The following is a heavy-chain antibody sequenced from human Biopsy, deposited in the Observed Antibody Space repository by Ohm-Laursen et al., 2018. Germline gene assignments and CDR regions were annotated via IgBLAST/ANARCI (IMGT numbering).Heavy chain of an antibody. CDR1: GFTVSRNY. D-gene: IGHD3-3*01. CDR2: ISGSGGST. CDR3: GRRPFFDYWSAYYVDH. Sequence: SLRLSCAASGFTVSRNYMSWVRQAPGKGLEWVSVISGSGGSTHYADSVKGRFTISRDNSKNTLFLQMKSLRAEDTAIYYCGRRPFFDYWSAYYVDHWGQGALVTVSS. V-gene: IGHV3-23*01. J-gene: IGHJ5*02.